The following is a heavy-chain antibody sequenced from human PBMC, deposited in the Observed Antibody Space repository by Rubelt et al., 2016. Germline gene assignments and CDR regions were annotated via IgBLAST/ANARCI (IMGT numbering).Heavy chain of an antibody. CDR2: INAGNGNT. CDR3: ATGYSSGWYVAY. J-gene: IGHJ4*02. D-gene: IGHD6-19*01. Sequence: QVQLVQSGAEVKKPGASVKVSCKAAGYSFTTYSIHWVRQAPGQRLEWMGWINAGNGNTKYSQKFPGRGTITRDTPASTAYMELSSLRSEDTAIYYCATGYSSGWYVAYWGQGTLVTVSS. CDR1: GYSFTTYS. V-gene: IGHV1-3*01.